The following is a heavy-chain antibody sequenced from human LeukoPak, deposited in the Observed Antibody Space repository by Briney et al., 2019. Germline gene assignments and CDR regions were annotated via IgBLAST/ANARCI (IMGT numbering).Heavy chain of an antibody. Sequence: GGSLRLSCAASGFTFSSYGMSWVRQAPGKGLEWASGISGSGGSIYYADSVKGRFTISRDISKKTLYLQMNSLRAEDTAVYYCAKDKNFDWLPHAFWGQGTLVTVSS. V-gene: IGHV3-23*01. CDR1: GFTFSSYG. J-gene: IGHJ4*02. CDR2: ISGSGGSI. D-gene: IGHD3-9*01. CDR3: AKDKNFDWLPHAF.